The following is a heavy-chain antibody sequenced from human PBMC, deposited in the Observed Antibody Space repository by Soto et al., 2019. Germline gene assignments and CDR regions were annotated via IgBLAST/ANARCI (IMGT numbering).Heavy chain of an antibody. Sequence: EVQLVESGGGLVQPGGSLRLSCAASGFTFSSYAMHWVRQAPGKGLAYVSAISSNGGSTYYANSVKGRFTISRDNSKNTLYLQMGSLIAEDMAVYYCASGPGYYFDYWGQGTLVTVSS. V-gene: IGHV3-64*01. CDR1: GFTFSSYA. CDR3: ASGPGYYFDY. J-gene: IGHJ4*02. CDR2: ISSNGGST.